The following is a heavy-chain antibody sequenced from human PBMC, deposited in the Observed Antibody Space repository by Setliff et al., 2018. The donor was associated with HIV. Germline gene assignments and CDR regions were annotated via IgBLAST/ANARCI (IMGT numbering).Heavy chain of an antibody. CDR2: IYYSGYT. CDR3: ARAPANYHDSSGFYFGGDYYFDF. D-gene: IGHD3-22*01. CDR1: GGSISSSSNY. J-gene: IGHJ4*02. Sequence: ETLSLTCTVSGGSISSSSNYWAWIRQPPGKGLEWIGSIYYSGYTYLNPSLKSRVAVSVDTSKNHFSLRLTSVTAADTAVYYCARAPANYHDSSGFYFGGDYYFDFWGQGTLVTVSS. V-gene: IGHV4-39*02.